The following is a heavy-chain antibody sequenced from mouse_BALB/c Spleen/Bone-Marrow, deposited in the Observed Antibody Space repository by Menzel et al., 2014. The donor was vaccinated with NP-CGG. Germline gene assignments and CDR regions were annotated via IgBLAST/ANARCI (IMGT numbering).Heavy chain of an antibody. Sequence: LQQPGGGLVQPGGSLKLSCAASGFTFSSYTMSWVRQTPEKRLEWVAYISNGGGSTYYPDTVKGRFTISRDNAKNTLYLQMSSLKSEDTAMFYCARHEGRGFAYWGQGTLVTVSA. D-gene: IGHD3-3*01. CDR1: GFTFSSYT. CDR3: ARHEGRGFAY. CDR2: ISNGGGST. J-gene: IGHJ3*01. V-gene: IGHV5-12-2*01.